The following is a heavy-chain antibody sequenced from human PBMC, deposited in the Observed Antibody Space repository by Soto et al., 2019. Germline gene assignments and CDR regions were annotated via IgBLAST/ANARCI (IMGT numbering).Heavy chain of an antibody. J-gene: IGHJ6*02. V-gene: IGHV4-59*01. D-gene: IGHD2-21*02. CDR2: MYNTGST. CDR1: GGSISGYY. Sequence: PSETLSLTCTVSGGSISGYYWSWIRQRPGKGLEWIGYMYNTGSTVYNPSFKSRVTISVDTSKNQFSLKLNSVTAADTAVYYCARDLWGYCGTDCYPLDVWGQGTTVTVS. CDR3: ARDLWGYCGTDCYPLDV.